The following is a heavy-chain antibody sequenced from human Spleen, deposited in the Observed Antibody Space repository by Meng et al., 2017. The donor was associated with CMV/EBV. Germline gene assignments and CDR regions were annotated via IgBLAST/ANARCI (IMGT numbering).Heavy chain of an antibody. CDR3: AKGGGPYYYDSSGYYYFDY. D-gene: IGHD3-22*01. Sequence: GESLKISCAASGFTFSDHYMSWIRQAPGKGLEWVSYMSSSSRTIYYADSVKGRFTISRDNARNSLYLQMNSLRAEDSAVYYCAKGGGPYYYDSSGYYYFDYWGQGTLVTVSS. CDR1: GFTFSDHY. J-gene: IGHJ4*02. V-gene: IGHV3-11*01. CDR2: MSSSSRTI.